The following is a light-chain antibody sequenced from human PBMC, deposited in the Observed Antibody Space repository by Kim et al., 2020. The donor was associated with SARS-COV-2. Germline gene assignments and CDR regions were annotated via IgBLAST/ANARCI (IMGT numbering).Light chain of an antibody. J-gene: IGKJ5*01. Sequence: PASISCRSRQSLLHSNGYKYLYWYLQKPGQSPQLLIYLGSNRVSGGPDRFSGSGAGTDFTRKISRVEAEDVGVYYCMQALQTPITFGQGTRLEIK. CDR2: LGS. CDR3: MQALQTPIT. CDR1: QSLLHSNGYKY. V-gene: IGKV2-28*01.